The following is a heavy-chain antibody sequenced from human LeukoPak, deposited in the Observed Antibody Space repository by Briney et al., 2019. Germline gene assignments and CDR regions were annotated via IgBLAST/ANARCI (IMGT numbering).Heavy chain of an antibody. D-gene: IGHD2-21*02. J-gene: IGHJ4*02. CDR3: AREGSYCVGGDCYSFDF. CDR2: MHPGNGNT. CDR1: GYRFISNY. Sequence: ASVKVSCQASGYRFISNYIQWVRQAPGLGPEWVGWMHPGNGNTRYAEKFQGRVTMTRDTSINTAYMDLTSLRSDDTAVYYCAREGSYCVGGDCYSFDFWGQGTLITVSS. V-gene: IGHV1-2*02.